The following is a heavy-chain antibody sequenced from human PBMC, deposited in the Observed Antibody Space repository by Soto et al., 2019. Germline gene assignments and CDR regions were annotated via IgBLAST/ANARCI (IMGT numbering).Heavy chain of an antibody. CDR3: SRELYSSVRFDP. J-gene: IGHJ5*02. Sequence: QVQLVQSGAEVKKPGASVKVSCKASGYTFTSYDINWVRQATGQGLEWMGWMNPNSGNTGYAQKSQGRVTMTRNTSISTAYMELSSLRSEDTAVYYCSRELYSSVRFDPWGQGTLVTVSS. CDR2: MNPNSGNT. CDR1: GYTFTSYD. D-gene: IGHD6-25*01. V-gene: IGHV1-8*01.